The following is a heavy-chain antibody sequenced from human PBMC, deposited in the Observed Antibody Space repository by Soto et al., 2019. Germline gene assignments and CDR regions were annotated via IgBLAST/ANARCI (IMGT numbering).Heavy chain of an antibody. Sequence: EMQLLESGGGLVQPGGSLRLSCAASGFTMSTYSVTWVRQAPGKGLEWVSGISVTPGITFYADSVKGRFTISRDSSNNAVYLQMNSVRAEDTAMYFCSKWSGYGDLWGQGTLVTVSS. CDR1: GFTMSTYS. D-gene: IGHD5-12*01. CDR3: SKWSGYGDL. CDR2: ISVTPGIT. V-gene: IGHV3-23*01. J-gene: IGHJ4*02.